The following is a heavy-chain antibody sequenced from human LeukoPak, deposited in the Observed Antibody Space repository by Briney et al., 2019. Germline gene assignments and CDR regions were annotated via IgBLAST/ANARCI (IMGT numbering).Heavy chain of an antibody. J-gene: IGHJ5*02. V-gene: IGHV4-59*01. CDR2: IYYSGST. CDR3: ARDVRYYDFWSGYYRTSNWFDP. D-gene: IGHD3-3*01. CDR1: GGSISSYY. Sequence: SETLSLTCTVSGGSISSYYWSWIRQPPGKGLEWIGYIYYSGSTNYNPSLKSRGTISVDTSKNQFSLKLSSVTAADTAVYYCARDVRYYDFWSGYYRTSNWFDPWGQGTLVTVSS.